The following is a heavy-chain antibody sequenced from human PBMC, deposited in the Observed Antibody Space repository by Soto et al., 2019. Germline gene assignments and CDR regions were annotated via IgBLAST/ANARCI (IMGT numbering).Heavy chain of an antibody. V-gene: IGHV3-48*03. CDR2: ISSGGDTI. Sequence: LRLSCAAPGFSFSNYEMNWVRQAPGKGLEWVAYISSGGDTIHYADSVRGRFTVSRDNARNSLSLQMNTLRVEDTALYYCARDRAAGGYWGQGTLVTVSS. CDR3: ARDRAAGGY. J-gene: IGHJ4*02. CDR1: GFSFSNYE. D-gene: IGHD6-13*01.